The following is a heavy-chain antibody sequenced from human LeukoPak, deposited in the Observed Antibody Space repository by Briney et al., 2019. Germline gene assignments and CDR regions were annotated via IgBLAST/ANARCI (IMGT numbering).Heavy chain of an antibody. J-gene: IGHJ4*02. Sequence: RRSLRLSCAASGFTFSSYAMHWVRQAPGKGLEWVSGISWNSGSIGYADSVKGRFTISRDNAKNSLYLQMNSLRAEDTALYYCAKDMGKLLWFGEPYFDYWGQGTLVTVSS. CDR2: ISWNSGSI. CDR1: GFTFSSYA. D-gene: IGHD3-10*01. CDR3: AKDMGKLLWFGEPYFDY. V-gene: IGHV3-9*01.